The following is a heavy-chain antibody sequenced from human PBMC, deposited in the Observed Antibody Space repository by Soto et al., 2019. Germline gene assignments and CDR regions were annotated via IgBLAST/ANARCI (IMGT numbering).Heavy chain of an antibody. Sequence: QVQLQESGPGLVKPSQTLSLTCTVSGGSISSGAHYWSWIRQHPGKGLEWIGDIHYSGTSHYNPSLQSRLTISVDTSKNQFSLKLTSVTAADTAVYYCARVPLGSHFDHWGQGTLVTVSS. CDR2: IHYSGTS. CDR1: GGSISSGAHY. V-gene: IGHV4-31*03. CDR3: ARVPLGSHFDH. D-gene: IGHD2-15*01. J-gene: IGHJ4*02.